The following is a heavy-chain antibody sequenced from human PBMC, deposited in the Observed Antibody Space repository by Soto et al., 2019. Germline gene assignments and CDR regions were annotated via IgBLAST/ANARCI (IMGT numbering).Heavy chain of an antibody. V-gene: IGHV3-15*01. CDR2: IKSKSDGATT. CDR1: GFTFSNAL. CDR3: TTGLTIFGVVIDH. J-gene: IGHJ1*01. D-gene: IGHD3-3*01. Sequence: XGSLRLACAAAGFTFSNALMTWVRQAPGKGPEWVGRIKSKSDGATTDYAAPVRGRFIISRDDSKNTLYLQMNSLKTEDTAVYYCTTGLTIFGVVIDHWGQGPLVTVSS.